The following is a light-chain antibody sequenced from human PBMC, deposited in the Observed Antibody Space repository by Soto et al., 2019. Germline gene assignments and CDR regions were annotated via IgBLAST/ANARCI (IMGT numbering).Light chain of an antibody. CDR1: QSLNNR. Sequence: DIQLTQSPSTLSATVGDRVTIPCRASQSLNNRLAWYQQKPGKAPKLLIYDASTLESGVSSRFSGTGSETECTLTSTDLQADDLATYYCQQYNSYSAFGQGTKVDI. J-gene: IGKJ1*01. CDR2: DAS. V-gene: IGKV1-5*01. CDR3: QQYNSYSA.